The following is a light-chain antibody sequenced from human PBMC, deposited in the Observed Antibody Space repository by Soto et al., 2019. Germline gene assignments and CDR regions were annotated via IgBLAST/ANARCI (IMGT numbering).Light chain of an antibody. CDR1: QSVSSSY. Sequence: IVLTQSPATLSSSPGERATLSCGASQSVSSSYVAWYQHKPGLAPRLLIHDTSSRAIGIPDRFSGSKSGTNFTLTISRLEPEDFAVYYCQQYGSSPITFGQGTRLEIK. V-gene: IGKV3D-20*01. CDR2: DTS. CDR3: QQYGSSPIT. J-gene: IGKJ5*01.